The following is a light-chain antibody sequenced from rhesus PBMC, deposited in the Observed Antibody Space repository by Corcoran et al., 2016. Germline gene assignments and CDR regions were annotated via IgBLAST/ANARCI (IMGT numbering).Light chain of an antibody. Sequence: DIQMTQSPSSLSASVGDTVTITCRASQGISNYLAWYQQKPGKAPKPLIYYASNLESGVPSRFSGSGSGTDFTLTINSLPPEDFAIYSYQQHNSYPRTFGQGTKVDIK. J-gene: IGKJ1*01. CDR1: QGISNY. CDR3: QQHNSYPRT. CDR2: YAS. V-gene: IGKV1S14*01.